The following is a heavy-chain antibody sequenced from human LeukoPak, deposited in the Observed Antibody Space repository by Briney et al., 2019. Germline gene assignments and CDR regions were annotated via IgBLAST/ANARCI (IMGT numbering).Heavy chain of an antibody. CDR2: IKKDGSER. V-gene: IGHV3-7*01. CDR1: GFTFSSYW. J-gene: IGHJ3*02. CDR3: ARSCSGGSCLLIDAFDI. Sequence: GGSLRLSCAASGFTFSSYWMSWVRQAPGKGLEWVANIKKDGSERYYVDSVKGRFTISRDNAKDSLYLQMNSLRAEDTAVYYCARSCSGGSCLLIDAFDIWGRGTMVTVSS. D-gene: IGHD2-15*01.